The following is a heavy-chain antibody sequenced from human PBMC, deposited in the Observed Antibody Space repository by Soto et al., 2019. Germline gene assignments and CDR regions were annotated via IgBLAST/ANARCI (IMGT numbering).Heavy chain of an antibody. CDR1: GYTFTSYG. CDR2: ISAYNGNT. Sequence: ASVKVSCKASGYTFTSYGISWVRQAPGQGLEWMGWISAYNGNTNYAQKLQGRVTMTTDTSTSTAYMELRSLRSDDTAVYYCARDHGYCSSTSGPHPYYCYGRDGWGRGTTVTVSS. D-gene: IGHD2-2*03. CDR3: ARDHGYCSSTSGPHPYYCYGRDG. J-gene: IGHJ6*01. V-gene: IGHV1-18*04.